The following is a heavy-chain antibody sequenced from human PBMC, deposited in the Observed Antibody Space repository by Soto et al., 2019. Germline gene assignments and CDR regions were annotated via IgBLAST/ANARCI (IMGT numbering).Heavy chain of an antibody. J-gene: IGHJ6*02. V-gene: IGHV1-8*01. CDR1: GYTFSSYD. CDR3: ARERAYGMDV. Sequence: QVQLVQSGAEVKKPGASVKVSCKASGYTFSSYDINWVRQATGQGLEWMGWMNPNTGNTVYAQKFQGRVTMTSNTSISTAYMELSSLRSEDTVVYYCARERAYGMDVWGQGTTVTVSS. CDR2: MNPNTGNT.